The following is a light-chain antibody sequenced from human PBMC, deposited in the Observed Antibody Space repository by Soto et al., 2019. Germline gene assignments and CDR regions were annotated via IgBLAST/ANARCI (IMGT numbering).Light chain of an antibody. CDR2: AAS. Sequence: DIQMTQSPSSLSASVGDRVTITCRASQSISTYLNWYHQKPGKAPDLLIYAASSLDSGVPSRFSGSGSGTEFSLTISNLQPDDCATYYCQQYENYWTFGQGTKVDIK. V-gene: IGKV1-16*01. J-gene: IGKJ1*01. CDR3: QQYENYWT. CDR1: QSISTY.